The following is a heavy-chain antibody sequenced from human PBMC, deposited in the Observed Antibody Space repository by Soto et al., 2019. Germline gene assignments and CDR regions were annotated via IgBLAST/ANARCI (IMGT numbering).Heavy chain of an antibody. J-gene: IGHJ4*02. CDR2: IYYSGNT. Sequence: QVQLQESGPGLVKPSQTLSLTCTVSGGSISSSVFYWTWIRRLPGKGLEWIGYIYYSGNTYPNPSLKRRVTMSVDTSKSQFSLKLSSVTAADTAVYFCARARDGYYVDSWGQGTLVTVSS. V-gene: IGHV4-31*03. CDR3: ARARDGYYVDS. CDR1: GGSISSSVFY. D-gene: IGHD1-26*01.